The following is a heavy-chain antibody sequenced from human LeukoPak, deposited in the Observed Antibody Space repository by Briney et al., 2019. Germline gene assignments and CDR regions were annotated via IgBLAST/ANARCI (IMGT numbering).Heavy chain of an antibody. V-gene: IGHV3-21*01. CDR2: ISGSTGSA. CDR1: GFTFSSYW. D-gene: IGHD3-22*01. J-gene: IGHJ4*02. CDR3: ARDRGLDYYDSSGYPFDY. Sequence: GGSLRLSCAASGFTFSSYWMHWVRQAPGKGLEWVSCISGSTGSAYYADSVKGRFTISRDNAKNSLYLQMNSLRAEDAAVYYCARDRGLDYYDSSGYPFDYWGQGTLVTVSS.